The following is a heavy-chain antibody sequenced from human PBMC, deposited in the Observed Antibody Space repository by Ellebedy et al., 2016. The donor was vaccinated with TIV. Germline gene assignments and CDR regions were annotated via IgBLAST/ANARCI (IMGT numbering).Heavy chain of an antibody. CDR2: IDPSDSYT. Sequence: PGGSLRLSCKGSGYSFTSYWINWVRQMPGKGLEWMGKIDPSDSYTNYSPAFRGHVTISADKSVTTAYLEWTSLKASDTAMYYCAGRGLFYGSGGNQGTFMDVWGQGTTVTVSS. V-gene: IGHV5-10-1*01. CDR3: AGRGLFYGSGGNQGTFMDV. CDR1: GYSFTSYW. D-gene: IGHD3-10*01. J-gene: IGHJ6*02.